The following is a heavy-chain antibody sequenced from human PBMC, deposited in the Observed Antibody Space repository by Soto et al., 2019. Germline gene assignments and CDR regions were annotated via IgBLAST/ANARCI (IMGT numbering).Heavy chain of an antibody. Sequence: QVQLVQSGAEVKKPGSSVKVSCKASGGTFSSYAISWVRQAPGQGLEWMGGIIPIFGTANYAQKFQGRVTIPADESTTTAYMELTSLRSEDTAVYYCANQYSSYSGRWFDPWGQGTLVTVSS. CDR1: GGTFSSYA. J-gene: IGHJ5*02. D-gene: IGHD6-6*01. CDR2: IIPIFGTA. V-gene: IGHV1-69*01. CDR3: ANQYSSYSGRWFDP.